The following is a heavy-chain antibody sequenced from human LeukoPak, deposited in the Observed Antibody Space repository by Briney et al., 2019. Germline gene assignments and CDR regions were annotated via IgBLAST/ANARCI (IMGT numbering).Heavy chain of an antibody. J-gene: IGHJ4*02. CDR3: AAGLDYYDSSGFDY. CDR1: GFTFSSYE. V-gene: IGHV3-48*03. Sequence: GGSLRLSSAASGFTFSSYEMNWVRQAPGKGLEWVSYISSSGSTIYYADSVKGRFTISRDNAKNSLYLQMNSLRAGDTAVYYCAAGLDYYDSSGFDYWGQGTLVTVSS. CDR2: ISSSGSTI. D-gene: IGHD3-22*01.